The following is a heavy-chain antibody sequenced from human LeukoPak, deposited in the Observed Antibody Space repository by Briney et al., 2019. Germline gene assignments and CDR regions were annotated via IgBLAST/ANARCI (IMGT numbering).Heavy chain of an antibody. Sequence: SGTLPLTCAVSGGSFSSSNWWNWVRQPPGKGLEWIGEIYHSGSTNYNPSLKSRVTISVDKSKNQFSLKMSSVTAADTAVYYCARERYSGYDFGYWGQGTLVTVSS. CDR2: IYHSGST. CDR1: GGSFSSSNW. CDR3: ARERYSGYDFGY. V-gene: IGHV4-4*02. J-gene: IGHJ4*02. D-gene: IGHD5-12*01.